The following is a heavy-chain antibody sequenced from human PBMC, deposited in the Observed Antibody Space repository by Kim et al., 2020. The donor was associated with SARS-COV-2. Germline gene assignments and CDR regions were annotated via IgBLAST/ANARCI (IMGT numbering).Heavy chain of an antibody. CDR2: IYHSGST. Sequence: SETLSLTCAVSGGSISSSNWWSWVRQPPGKGLEWIGEIYHSGSTNYNPSLKSRVTISVDKSKNQFSLKLSSVTAADTAVYYCARVSLSIRYGDYVPVPDAFDIWGQGTMVTVSS. CDR1: GGSISSSNW. CDR3: ARVSLSIRYGDYVPVPDAFDI. V-gene: IGHV4-4*02. J-gene: IGHJ3*02. D-gene: IGHD4-17*01.